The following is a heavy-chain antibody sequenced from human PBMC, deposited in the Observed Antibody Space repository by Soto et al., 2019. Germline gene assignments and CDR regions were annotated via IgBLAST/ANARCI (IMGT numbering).Heavy chain of an antibody. V-gene: IGHV3-33*05. CDR1: GFTLTYYG. Sequence: VQLVESGGGVVQPGRSLRVSCAASGFTLTYYGMHWVRQAPGKGLEWVAVMSYDGSDKFYADSVKGRFTISRDISKNTLYLQMNSLGVDDTAVYYCAREGSGSAFDYWGQGTLVTVSS. CDR2: MSYDGSDK. J-gene: IGHJ4*02. D-gene: IGHD3-10*01. CDR3: AREGSGSAFDY.